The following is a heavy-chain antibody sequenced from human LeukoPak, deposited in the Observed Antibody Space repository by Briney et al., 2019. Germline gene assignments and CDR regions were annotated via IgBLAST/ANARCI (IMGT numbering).Heavy chain of an antibody. V-gene: IGHV4-39*01. Sequence: SETLSLTCTVPGGSISSSSYYWGWIRQPPGKGLEWIGNIYYSGTTYYNPSLKSRVTISVDTSENQFSLKLSSVTAADTAVYYCARLQAIIYFDYWGQGTLVTVSS. CDR2: IYYSGTT. CDR3: ARLQAIIYFDY. CDR1: GGSISSSSYY. D-gene: IGHD3-9*01. J-gene: IGHJ4*02.